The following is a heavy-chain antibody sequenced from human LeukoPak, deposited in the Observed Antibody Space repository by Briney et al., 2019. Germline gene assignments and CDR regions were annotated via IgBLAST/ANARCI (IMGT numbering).Heavy chain of an antibody. CDR2: IYSSDST. D-gene: IGHD4-17*01. CDR1: GFIVSSNY. V-gene: IGHV3-53*01. CDR3: ARHRSDSGDYDAFDI. Sequence: GGSLRLSCAASGFIVSSNYMNWVRQAPGQGLEWVSVIYSSDSTYYADSVKGRFTISRDNSKNTLFLQMNSLRAEDTAVYYCARHRSDSGDYDAFDIWGQGTMVMVSS. J-gene: IGHJ3*02.